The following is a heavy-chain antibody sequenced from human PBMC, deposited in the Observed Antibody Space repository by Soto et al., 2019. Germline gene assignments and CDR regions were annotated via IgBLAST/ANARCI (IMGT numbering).Heavy chain of an antibody. CDR1: GGSISSSSYY. CDR3: ARLGPSAKGHRLPYGPAWNWFDP. J-gene: IGHJ5*02. D-gene: IGHD3-10*01. Sequence: QLQLQESGPGLVKPSETLSLTCTVSGGSISSSSYYWGWIRQPPGKGLEWIGSIYYSGSTYYNPSLKSRVPISVDTPKNQFALKLSSVTAADTAVYYCARLGPSAKGHRLPYGPAWNWFDPWGQGTLVTVSS. CDR2: IYYSGST. V-gene: IGHV4-39*01.